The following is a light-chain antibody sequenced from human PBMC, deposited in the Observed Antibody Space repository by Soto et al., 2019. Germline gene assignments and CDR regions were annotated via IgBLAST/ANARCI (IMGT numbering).Light chain of an antibody. CDR3: SSYTSSSTLQFV. Sequence: QLGLTDPPSVSFSPGKSITISCSGTSSDVGGYNYVSLYQQHPGKAPKLMIYEVSNRPSGVSNRFSGSKSGNTASLTISGLQAEDEADYYCSSYTSSSTLQFVFGTGTKVTAL. J-gene: IGLJ1*01. CDR2: EVS. CDR1: SSDVGGYNY. V-gene: IGLV2-14*01.